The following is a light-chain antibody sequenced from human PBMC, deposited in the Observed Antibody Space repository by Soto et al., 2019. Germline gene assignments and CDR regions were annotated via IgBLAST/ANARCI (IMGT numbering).Light chain of an antibody. Sequence: DIQMTQSPSFMSASVGDRVTVTCRASQGINRWLAWYQQKPGKAPKLLIYTTSTLASGVPSRFSGSGSGTDFTLTISSLQPEDFATYYCQQANTLPITFGQGTRLDIK. J-gene: IGKJ5*01. CDR2: TTS. CDR1: QGINRW. V-gene: IGKV1-12*01. CDR3: QQANTLPIT.